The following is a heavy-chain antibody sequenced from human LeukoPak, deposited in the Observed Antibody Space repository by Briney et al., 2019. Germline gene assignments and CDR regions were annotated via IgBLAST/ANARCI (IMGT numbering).Heavy chain of an antibody. V-gene: IGHV3-11*05. CDR3: ARERLGELSYHDY. CDR2: ISSSSSYI. CDR1: GFTFSDYY. J-gene: IGHJ4*02. Sequence: GGSLRLSCAASGFTFSDYYMSWIRQPPGKGLEWVSYISSSSSYINYADSVKGRFTISRDNAKNSLYLQMNSLRADDTAVYYCARERLGELSYHDYWGQGTLVTVSS. D-gene: IGHD3-16*02.